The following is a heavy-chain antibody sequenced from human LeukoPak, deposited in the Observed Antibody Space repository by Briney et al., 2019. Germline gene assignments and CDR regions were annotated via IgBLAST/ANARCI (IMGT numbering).Heavy chain of an antibody. CDR1: GGSFSGYF. D-gene: IGHD6-19*01. CDR2: INDSGST. V-gene: IGHV4-34*01. J-gene: IGHJ4*02. CDR3: AREVALAKRGDYFDY. Sequence: SETLSLTCAVYGGSFSGYFWIWIRQPPGKGLEWIGEINDSGSTNYNPSLKSRVTMSVDTSKDQFSLKRSSVTAADTAGYYCAREVALAKRGDYFDYWGQGTLVSVSS.